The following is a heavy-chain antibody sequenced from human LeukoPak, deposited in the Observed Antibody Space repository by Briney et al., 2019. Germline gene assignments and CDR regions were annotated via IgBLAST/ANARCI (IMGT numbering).Heavy chain of an antibody. V-gene: IGHV3-66*01. CDR2: IYSGGST. J-gene: IGHJ3*02. Sequence: QSGGSLRLSCAASGFTVGSNYMSWVRQAPGKGLEWVSVIYSGGSTYYADSVKGRFTISRDNSKNTLYLQMNSLRAEDTAVYYCARNRAFDIWGQGTMVTVSS. CDR1: GFTVGSNY. CDR3: ARNRAFDI.